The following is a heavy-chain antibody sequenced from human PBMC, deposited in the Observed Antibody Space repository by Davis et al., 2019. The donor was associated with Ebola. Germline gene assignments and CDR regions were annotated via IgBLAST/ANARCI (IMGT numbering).Heavy chain of an antibody. CDR3: TRPPITMVQGALYYYGMDV. J-gene: IGHJ6*02. CDR1: GFTFSGSA. CDR2: IRSKANSYAT. D-gene: IGHD3-10*01. V-gene: IGHV3-73*01. Sequence: GESLKISCAASGFTFSGSAMHWVRQASGKGLEWVGRIRSKANSYATAYAASVKGRFTISRDDSKNTAYLQMNSLKTEDTAVYYCTRPPITMVQGALYYYGMDVWGQGTTVTVSS.